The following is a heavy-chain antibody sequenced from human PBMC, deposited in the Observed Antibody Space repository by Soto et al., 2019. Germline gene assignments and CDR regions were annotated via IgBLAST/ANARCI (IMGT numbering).Heavy chain of an antibody. CDR3: ARGRTNYYDRSGYPAGSDY. CDR2: IYSGGST. Sequence: GGSLRLSCAASGLSVSSNYMSWVRQAPGKGLEWVSVIYSGGSTYYADSVKGRFTISRDNSKNTLYLQMNSLRVEDTAVYYCARGRTNYYDRSGYPAGSDYWGQGTLVTVSS. V-gene: IGHV3-53*01. J-gene: IGHJ4*02. CDR1: GLSVSSNY. D-gene: IGHD3-22*01.